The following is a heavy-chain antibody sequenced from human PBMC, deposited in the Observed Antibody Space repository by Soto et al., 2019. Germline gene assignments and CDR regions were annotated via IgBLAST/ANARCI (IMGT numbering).Heavy chain of an antibody. V-gene: IGHV1-69*13. CDR2: IIPIFGTA. D-gene: IGHD3-22*01. CDR1: GGTFSSYA. Sequence: ASVKVSCKASGGTFSSYAISWVRQAPGQGLEWMGGIIPIFGTANYAQKFQGRVTITADESTSTAYMELSSLRSEDTAVYYCATVPNYYDSSGYYSANWGQGTLVTVSS. J-gene: IGHJ4*02. CDR3: ATVPNYYDSSGYYSAN.